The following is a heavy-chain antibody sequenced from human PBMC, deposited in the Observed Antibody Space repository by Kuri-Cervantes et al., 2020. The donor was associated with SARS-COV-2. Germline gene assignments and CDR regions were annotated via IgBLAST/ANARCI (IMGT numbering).Heavy chain of an antibody. J-gene: IGHJ2*01. CDR1: GYTFTGYY. CDR3: ARVRITIFGVVTPNYWYFDL. CDR2: INPNSGGT. D-gene: IGHD3-3*01. Sequence: ASVKVSCKASGYTFTGYYMHWVRQAPGQGLEWMGWINPNSGGTNYAQKFQGRVTMTRDTSISTAYMELSRLRSDDTAVYYCARVRITIFGVVTPNYWYFDLWGRGTLVTVSS. V-gene: IGHV1-2*02.